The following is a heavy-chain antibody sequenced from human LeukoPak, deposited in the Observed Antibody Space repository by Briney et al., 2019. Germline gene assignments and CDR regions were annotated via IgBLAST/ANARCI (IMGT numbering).Heavy chain of an antibody. D-gene: IGHD3-22*01. CDR1: GFTFSRHW. CDR2: IKHDGSEK. Sequence: GGSLRLSCAASGFTFSRHWMTWVRQAPGKGLEWVANIKHDGSEKNYVDSVKGRITISRDNAKNSLYLQMNSLRAEDTAVYYCATPLDYFDMSDSHQGGDWGQGTLVTVSS. V-gene: IGHV3-7*03. CDR3: ATPLDYFDMSDSHQGGD. J-gene: IGHJ4*02.